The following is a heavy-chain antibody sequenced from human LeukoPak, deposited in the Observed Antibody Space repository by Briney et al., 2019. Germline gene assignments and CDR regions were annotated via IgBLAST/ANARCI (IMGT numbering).Heavy chain of an antibody. D-gene: IGHD2-2*01. CDR2: MNPNSGNT. Sequence: VASVKVSCKASGYTFTSYDINWVRQATGQGLEWMGWMNPNSGNTGYAQKSQGRVTMTRNTSISTAYMELSSLRSEDTAVYYCARRSIVVVPAAPYGMDVWGQGTTVTVSS. CDR1: GYTFTSYD. J-gene: IGHJ6*02. V-gene: IGHV1-8*01. CDR3: ARRSIVVVPAAPYGMDV.